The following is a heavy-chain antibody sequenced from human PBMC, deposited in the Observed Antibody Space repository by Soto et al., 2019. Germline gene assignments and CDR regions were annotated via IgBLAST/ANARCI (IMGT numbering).Heavy chain of an antibody. CDR1: GGAISGYY. CDR2: IYSSGGT. CDR3: ARGQRFYESFDP. D-gene: IGHD3-3*01. J-gene: IGHJ5*02. V-gene: IGHV4-4*07. Sequence: LSLTCTVSGGAISGYYWTWIRQSAGKGLDWIGRIYSSGGTKYNPSLQSRVTMSLDTSKNQFSLRLSSVTAEDTAVYYCARGQRFYESFDPCGQGTLVALYS.